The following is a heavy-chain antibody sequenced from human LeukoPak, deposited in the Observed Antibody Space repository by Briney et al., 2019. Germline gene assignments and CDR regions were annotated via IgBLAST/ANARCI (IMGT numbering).Heavy chain of an antibody. J-gene: IGHJ4*02. V-gene: IGHV3-15*01. D-gene: IGHD3-16*01. CDR2: IKSKTDGGTT. Sequence: GGSLRLSCAASGFTISNAWMSWVRQAPGKGLEWVGRIKSKTDGGTTDYAAPVKGRFTISRDDSKNTLYLQMNSLKTEDTAVYYCTTDLLLLLRDYGVDYWGQGTLVTVSS. CDR1: GFTISNAW. CDR3: TTDLLLLLRDYGVDY.